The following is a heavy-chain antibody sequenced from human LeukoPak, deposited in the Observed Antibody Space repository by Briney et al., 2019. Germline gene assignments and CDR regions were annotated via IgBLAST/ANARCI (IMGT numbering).Heavy chain of an antibody. CDR3: ARHKEDGVVVAATPSWFDP. CDR1: GGSISGHY. D-gene: IGHD2-15*01. V-gene: IGHV4-59*08. J-gene: IGHJ5*02. Sequence: SSETLSLTCTVSGGSISGHYWNWIRQPPGKGLEWIGYTYYTGSTNYNPSLQSRDTISVDTSKNQFSLTLSSVTAADTAVYYCARHKEDGVVVAATPSWFDPWGQGTLVTVSS. CDR2: TYYTGST.